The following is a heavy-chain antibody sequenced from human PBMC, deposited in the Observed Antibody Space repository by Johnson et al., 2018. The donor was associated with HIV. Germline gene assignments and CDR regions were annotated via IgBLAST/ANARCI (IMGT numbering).Heavy chain of an antibody. Sequence: MQLVESGGGLVQPGRSLRLSCTASEFTFGDYAMSWFRQAPGKGLEWVGFIRSKAYGGTTKYAASVKGRFTISRDDSKNMLYLKMNSLKTEDTAVYYCVTGSGWSWRCVFDTWGQGTKVTVSS. CDR1: EFTFGDYA. D-gene: IGHD6-19*01. J-gene: IGHJ3*02. V-gene: IGHV3-49*03. CDR2: IRSKAYGGTT. CDR3: VTGSGWSWRCVFDT.